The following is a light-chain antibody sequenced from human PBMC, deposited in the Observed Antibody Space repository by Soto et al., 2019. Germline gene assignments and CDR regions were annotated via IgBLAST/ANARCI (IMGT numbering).Light chain of an antibody. CDR3: QQSYNSPPIT. J-gene: IGKJ5*01. CDR2: AAS. CDR1: QSIFSS. V-gene: IGKV1-39*01. Sequence: IQMNHSPSSLSASVGDRVTITCRAGQSIFSSLNWYQQRPGKAPTLLIYAASSLQSGVPSRFRGSGYGTDFALTITSLQPEDFATYYCQQSYNSPPITFGQGTRLEIK.